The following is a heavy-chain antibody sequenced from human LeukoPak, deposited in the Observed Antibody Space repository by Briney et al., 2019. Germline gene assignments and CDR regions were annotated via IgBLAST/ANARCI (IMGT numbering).Heavy chain of an antibody. D-gene: IGHD3-10*01. Sequence: VGSLRLSCAASGFTFSSYAIHWVRQSPGQGLKSVAVISYDLINKYYADSVKGRFTTSRDNSKNTLYLQMNSLSAEETAVYYCARDPQKGITMVRGVPEYWGQGTLVTVSS. V-gene: IGHV3-30-3*01. CDR2: ISYDLINK. J-gene: IGHJ4*02. CDR3: ARDPQKGITMVRGVPEY. CDR1: GFTFSSYA.